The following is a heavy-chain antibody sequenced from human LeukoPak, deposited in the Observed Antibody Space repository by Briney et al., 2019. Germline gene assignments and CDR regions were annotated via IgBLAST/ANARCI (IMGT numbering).Heavy chain of an antibody. V-gene: IGHV4-39*07. CDR2: IYYSGST. J-gene: IGHJ5*02. Sequence: SETLSLTCTVSGGSISSSSYYWGWIRQPPGKGLEWIGSIYYSGSTYYNPSLKSRVTISVDTSKNQFSLKLSSVTAADTAVYYCARDRYCSGGSCHFFWFDPWGQGTLVTVSS. D-gene: IGHD2-15*01. CDR1: GGSISSSSYY. CDR3: ARDRYCSGGSCHFFWFDP.